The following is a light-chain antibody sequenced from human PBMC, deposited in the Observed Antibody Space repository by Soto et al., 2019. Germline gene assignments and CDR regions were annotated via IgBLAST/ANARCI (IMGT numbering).Light chain of an antibody. V-gene: IGKV3-20*01. Sequence: IVLTQSPDTLSFSPGERATLSCRASQTIVSNYFAWYQQKSGQAPRLVIYGTSSRATGIPDRFSGSGSGKDFTLTISRLEPEDFAVYYSTQYGILPRAFGQGSKVDIX. CDR1: QTIVSNY. CDR2: GTS. CDR3: TQYGILPRA. J-gene: IGKJ1*01.